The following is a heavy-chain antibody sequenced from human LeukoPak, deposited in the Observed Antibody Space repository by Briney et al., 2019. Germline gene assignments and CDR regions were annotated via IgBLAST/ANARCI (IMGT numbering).Heavy chain of an antibody. V-gene: IGHV3-21*01. CDR1: GFTFSSYS. Sequence: GGSLRLSCAASGFTFSSYSMNWIRQAPGKGLEWVSSISSSTSYIYYADSVKGRFTISKDNAKNSLYLQMNSLRAEGTAVYYCARAGGSTVSHSDYWGQGTLVTVSS. CDR3: ARAGGSTVSHSDY. J-gene: IGHJ4*02. CDR2: ISSSTSYI. D-gene: IGHD4-17*01.